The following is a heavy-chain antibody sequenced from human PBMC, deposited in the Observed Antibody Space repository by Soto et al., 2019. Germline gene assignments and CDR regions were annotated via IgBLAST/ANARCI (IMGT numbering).Heavy chain of an antibody. J-gene: IGHJ4*02. CDR1: GGSINSGNHY. CDR3: ARLPHLGFCRGGRCDRDY. D-gene: IGHD2-15*01. V-gene: IGHV4-30-4*01. Sequence: QVQLQESGPGLVKPSQTLSLTCTVSGGSINSGNHYWSWIRQPPGKGLEWIGYIYYSGSTYYSPFLKIRVTISIGTSKSQFSLNLRSVTAADTAVYYCARLPHLGFCRGGRCDRDYWGQGTLVTVSS. CDR2: IYYSGST.